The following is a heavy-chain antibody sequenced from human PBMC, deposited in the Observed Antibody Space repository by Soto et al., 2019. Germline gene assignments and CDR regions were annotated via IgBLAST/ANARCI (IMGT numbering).Heavy chain of an antibody. D-gene: IGHD5-18*01. V-gene: IGHV4-39*07. J-gene: IGHJ4*02. CDR1: GGSISSSSYY. Sequence: SQTLSLTCTVSGGSISSSSYYRGWISQPPGKGLEWIGSIYYSGSTNYNPSLKSRVTISVDTSKNQFSLKLSSVTAADTAVYYCARTSYRGYSYGTLDYWGQGTLVTVSS. CDR2: IYYSGST. CDR3: ARTSYRGYSYGTLDY.